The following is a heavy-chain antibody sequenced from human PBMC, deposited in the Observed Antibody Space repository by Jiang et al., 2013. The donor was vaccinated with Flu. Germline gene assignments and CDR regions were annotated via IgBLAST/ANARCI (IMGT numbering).Heavy chain of an antibody. V-gene: IGHV3-7*01. CDR2: IKQDGSEK. D-gene: IGHD5-12*01. CDR3: ARDQESGYDPPPLFDP. Sequence: VQLLESGGGLVQPGGSLRLSCAASGFTFSSYWMSWVRQAPGKGLEWVASIKQDGSEKYYVDSVKGRFTISRDNAKNSLYLQMNSLRAEDTAVYYCARDQESGYDPPPLFDPWGQGTLVTVSS. J-gene: IGHJ5*02. CDR1: GFTFSSYW.